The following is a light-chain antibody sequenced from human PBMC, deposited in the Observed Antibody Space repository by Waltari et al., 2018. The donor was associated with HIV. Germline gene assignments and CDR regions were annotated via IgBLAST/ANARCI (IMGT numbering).Light chain of an antibody. CDR1: QSINSF. J-gene: IGKJ3*01. CDR3: QQSYSTPFT. CDR2: AAS. V-gene: IGKV1-39*01. Sequence: DIQMTQSPSSLSASVGDRVTITCRESQSINSFLNWYQQKPGKAPKLLIYAASSLQSGVPSRFSGSGSGTDFTLTISSLQPEDFATYYCQQSYSTPFTFGPGTKVDI.